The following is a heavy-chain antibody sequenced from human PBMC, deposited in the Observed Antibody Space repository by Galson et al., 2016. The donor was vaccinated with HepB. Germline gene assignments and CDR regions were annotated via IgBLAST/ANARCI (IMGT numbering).Heavy chain of an antibody. V-gene: IGHV4-34*01. J-gene: IGHJ6*02. CDR1: GGPFSAYH. D-gene: IGHD2-8*01. CDR2: ISQSGSA. Sequence: ETLSLTCGVSGGPFSAYHWTWVRQSPGRGLEWIGEISQSGSAEYTPSLKSRVTIWADTSKSHFSLNMSSVTAADTAVYYCTRATSNHYYYYYGMDVWGQGTTVTVSS. CDR3: TRATSNHYYYYYGMDV.